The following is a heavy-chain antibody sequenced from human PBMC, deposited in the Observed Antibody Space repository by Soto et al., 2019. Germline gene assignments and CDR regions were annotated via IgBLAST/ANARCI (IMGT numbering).Heavy chain of an antibody. CDR3: ARQVVDGAVAGTGSFAY. Sequence: QLQLQESGPGLVKPSETLSLTCTVSGGSISSTSYYWVWIRQPPGKGLEWIGSFYYSGSTYYNPSMKRRVIVSVDTSENRFALKQRFLTAADTAVYYCARQVVDGAVAGTGSFAYWGQGTLVTVSS. CDR2: FYYSGST. CDR1: GGSISSTSYY. D-gene: IGHD6-19*01. J-gene: IGHJ4*02. V-gene: IGHV4-39*01.